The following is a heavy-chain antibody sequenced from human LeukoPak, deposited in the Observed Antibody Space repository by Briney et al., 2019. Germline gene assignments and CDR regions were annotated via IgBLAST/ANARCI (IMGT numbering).Heavy chain of an antibody. Sequence: GWSLRLSCAASGYTFSSYEMDWVLQAPGKGLEWVSYISSSGSTIYYADSVKGRFTISRDNAKNSLYLQMNSLRAEDTAVYYCARDLSSYGDYVAVWGKGTTVTVSS. J-gene: IGHJ6*04. CDR2: ISSSGSTI. V-gene: IGHV3-48*03. CDR3: ARDLSSYGDYVAV. CDR1: GYTFSSYE. D-gene: IGHD4-17*01.